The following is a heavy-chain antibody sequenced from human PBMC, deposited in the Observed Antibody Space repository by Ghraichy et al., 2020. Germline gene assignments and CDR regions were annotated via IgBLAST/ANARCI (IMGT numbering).Heavy chain of an antibody. CDR1: GFTVGGNY. V-gene: IGHV3-66*01. CDR2: IYSGGST. CDR3: ARARYYYDTSGYYHRYFFDY. J-gene: IGHJ4*02. Sequence: GGSLRLSCAASGFTVGGNYMSWVRQAPGKGLEWVSVIYSGGSTYYADSARGRFTISRDNSKNTLYLQMNSLRAEDTAVYYCARARYYYDTSGYYHRYFFDYWGQGTLVTVSS. D-gene: IGHD3-22*01.